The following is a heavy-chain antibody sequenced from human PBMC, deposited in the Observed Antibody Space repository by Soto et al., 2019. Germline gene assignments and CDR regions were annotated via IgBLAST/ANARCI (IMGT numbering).Heavy chain of an antibody. V-gene: IGHV3-33*01. J-gene: IGHJ6*02. D-gene: IGHD5-18*01. CDR3: ARGSADTYYYYGMDV. CDR2: IWYDGSMK. Sequence: GGSLRLSCAASGFTFSSYGMHWVRQAPGKGLEWLAVIWYDGSMKYYAESVKGRFTISRDNSKNTLYLQMNSLRAEDTAVYLCARGSADTYYYYGMDVWGQGTTVTVSS. CDR1: GFTFSSYG.